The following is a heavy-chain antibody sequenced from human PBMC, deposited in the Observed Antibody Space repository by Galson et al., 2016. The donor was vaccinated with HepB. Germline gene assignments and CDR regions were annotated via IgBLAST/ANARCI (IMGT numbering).Heavy chain of an antibody. CDR3: ARGGTIYQLHQPPNDY. D-gene: IGHD6-6*01. Sequence: SVKVSCKASGGTFSNYSFSWVRQAPGQGLEWMVGIIPDFGSANYADKFKGRATITADKISNTVYMDLRSLRSDDTAVYFCARGGTIYQLHQPPNDYWGQGTLVTVSA. J-gene: IGHJ4*02. CDR1: GGTFSNYS. CDR2: IIPDFGSA. V-gene: IGHV1-69*06.